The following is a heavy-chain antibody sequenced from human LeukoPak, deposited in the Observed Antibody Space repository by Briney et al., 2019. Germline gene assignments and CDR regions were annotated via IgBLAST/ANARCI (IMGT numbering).Heavy chain of an antibody. V-gene: IGHV3-11*04. CDR2: ISSSGSTI. CDR3: ARTEYGATNWFDP. Sequence: PGGSLRLSCAASGFTFSDYYMSWIRQAPGKGLEWVSYISSSGSTIYYADSVKGRFTISRDNAKNSLYLQMNSLGAEDTAVYYCARTEYGATNWFDPWGQGTLVTVSS. D-gene: IGHD2/OR15-2a*01. CDR1: GFTFSDYY. J-gene: IGHJ5*01.